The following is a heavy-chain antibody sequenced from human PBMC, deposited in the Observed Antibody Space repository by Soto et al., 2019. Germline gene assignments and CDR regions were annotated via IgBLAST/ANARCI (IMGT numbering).Heavy chain of an antibody. CDR3: ARDVVYYGSSGYYYAIDY. Sequence: RGSLRLSCAASGFTFISYGIHCVRHSPGKWREWVAVIWYDGSNKYYADSVKGRFTISRDNSKNTLYLQMNSLRAEDTAVYYCARDVVYYGSSGYYYAIDYWGQGTLVTVSS. CDR2: IWYDGSNK. D-gene: IGHD3-22*01. V-gene: IGHV3-33*01. CDR1: GFTFISYG. J-gene: IGHJ4*02.